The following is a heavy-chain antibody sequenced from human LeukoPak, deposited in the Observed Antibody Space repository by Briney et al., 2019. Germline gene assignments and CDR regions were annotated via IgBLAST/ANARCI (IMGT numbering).Heavy chain of an antibody. CDR1: GGSISSYQ. D-gene: IGHD3-16*01. Sequence: SETLSLTCTVSGGSISSYQWSWIRQPPGKGLEWIGEIYHSGSTNYNPSLKSRVTISVDKSKNQFSLKLSSVTAADTAVYYCAREGRGWLRGNFDYWGQGTLVTVSS. V-gene: IGHV4-59*12. CDR2: IYHSGST. CDR3: AREGRGWLRGNFDY. J-gene: IGHJ4*02.